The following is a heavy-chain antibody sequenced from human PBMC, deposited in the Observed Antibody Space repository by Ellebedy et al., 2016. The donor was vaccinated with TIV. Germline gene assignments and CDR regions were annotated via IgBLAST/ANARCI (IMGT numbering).Heavy chain of an antibody. D-gene: IGHD5-24*01. J-gene: IGHJ6*02. CDR3: ARVRDDYNRYYYYGMDV. V-gene: IGHV1-69*13. CDR1: GGTFSRYT. Sequence: AASVKVSCKASGGTFSRYTISWVRQAPGQGLEWMGGSIPLFGTATYAQKFQGRVTITADESTSTTYMELNSLRSKDTAVYYCARVRDDYNRYYYYGMDVWGQGTTVTVSS. CDR2: SIPLFGTA.